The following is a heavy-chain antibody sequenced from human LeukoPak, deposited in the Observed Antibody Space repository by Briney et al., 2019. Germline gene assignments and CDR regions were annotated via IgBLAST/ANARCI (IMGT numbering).Heavy chain of an antibody. Sequence: GGSLRLSCAASGFTFDDYAMHWVRQAPGKGPEWVSGISWNSGSIGYADSVKGRFTISRDNAKNSLYLQMNSLRAEDTALYYCAKDRGFIAAGGADYWGQGTLVTVSS. V-gene: IGHV3-9*01. CDR2: ISWNSGSI. CDR3: AKDRGFIAAGGADY. D-gene: IGHD6-13*01. CDR1: GFTFDDYA. J-gene: IGHJ4*02.